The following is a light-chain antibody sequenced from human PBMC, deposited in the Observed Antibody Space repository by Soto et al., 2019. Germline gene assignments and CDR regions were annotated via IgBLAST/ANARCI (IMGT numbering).Light chain of an antibody. V-gene: IGLV1-51*01. CDR1: SSNIENNF. Sequence: QSVLTQPPSVSAAPGQKVIISCSGSSSNIENNFVSWYQQLPGTAPKLLIFDNNKRPSGIPDRFSGSKSGTSATLGITGLQTGDEADYYCVAWDTSLTTTVLFGGGTSSPS. CDR2: DNN. J-gene: IGLJ2*01. CDR3: VAWDTSLTTTVL.